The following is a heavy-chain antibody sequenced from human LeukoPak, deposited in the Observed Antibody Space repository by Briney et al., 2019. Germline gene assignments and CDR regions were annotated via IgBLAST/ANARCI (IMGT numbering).Heavy chain of an antibody. J-gene: IGHJ4*02. CDR1: GGSLSGYY. D-gene: IGHD6-13*01. CDR3: ARGRYLTTLGGAAAGFLDN. CDR2: INHTGNT. Sequence: SETLSLTCAVNGGSLSGYYWNWIRQPPGKRLEWIGEINHTGNTNYNPSLKRRVTISVDTSQKQFSLRLNSLTAADTAVYYCARGRYLTTLGGAAAGFLDNWGQGTLVTVSS. V-gene: IGHV4-34*01.